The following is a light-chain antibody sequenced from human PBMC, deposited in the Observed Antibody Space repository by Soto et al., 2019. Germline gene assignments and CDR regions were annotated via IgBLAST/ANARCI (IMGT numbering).Light chain of an antibody. CDR1: SRGVGGYNY. V-gene: IGLV2-8*01. Sequence: SVMTPPSPPSRSPGQSVSISRSGTSRGVGGYNYVSWYQQHPGKAPKLMIYEVSKRPSGVPDRFSGSKSGNTASLTVSGLQAEDEAGYYCSSYAGSNNPPYVFGTGTKVTVL. CDR3: SSYAGSNNPPYV. CDR2: EVS. J-gene: IGLJ1*01.